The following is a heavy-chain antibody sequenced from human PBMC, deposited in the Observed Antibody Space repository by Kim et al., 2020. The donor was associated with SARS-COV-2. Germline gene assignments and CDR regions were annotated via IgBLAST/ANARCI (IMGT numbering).Heavy chain of an antibody. J-gene: IGHJ6*02. CDR3: ARQNNGPAAGAVYYYYYGMDV. D-gene: IGHD6-13*01. CDR2: IYPGDSDT. Sequence: GESLKISCKGSGYSFTSYWIGWVRQMPGKGLEWMGIIYPGDSDTRYSPSFQGQVTISADKSISTAYLQWSSLKASDTAMYYCARQNNGPAAGAVYYYYYGMDVWGQGTTVTVSS. V-gene: IGHV5-51*01. CDR1: GYSFTSYW.